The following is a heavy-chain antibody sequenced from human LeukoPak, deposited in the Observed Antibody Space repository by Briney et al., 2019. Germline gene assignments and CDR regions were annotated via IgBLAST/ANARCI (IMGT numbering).Heavy chain of an antibody. J-gene: IGHJ3*02. CDR1: GGSISSYY. CDR3: ASYNWNWSRAFDI. V-gene: IGHV4-59*01. D-gene: IGHD1-7*01. CDR2: IYYSGST. Sequence: PSETLSLTCTVSGGSISSYYWSWIRQPPGKGLEWIGYIYYSGSTNYNPSLKSRVTISVDTSKNQFSLKLSSVTAADTAVYYCASYNWNWSRAFDIWGQGTMVTVSS.